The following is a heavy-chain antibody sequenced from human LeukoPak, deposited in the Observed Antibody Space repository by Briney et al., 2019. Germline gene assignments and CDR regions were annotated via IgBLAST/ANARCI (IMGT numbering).Heavy chain of an antibody. CDR2: IYYSGST. J-gene: IGHJ4*02. CDR3: AARGEYSGSYGDY. D-gene: IGHD1-26*01. Sequence: PSETLSLTCTVSGGSISSSSYYWGWIRQPPGKGLEWIGSIYYSGSTYYNPSLKSRVTLSVDTSKNQFSPKLSSVTAADTAVYYCAARGEYSGSYGDYWGQGTLVTVSS. V-gene: IGHV4-39*07. CDR1: GGSISSSSYY.